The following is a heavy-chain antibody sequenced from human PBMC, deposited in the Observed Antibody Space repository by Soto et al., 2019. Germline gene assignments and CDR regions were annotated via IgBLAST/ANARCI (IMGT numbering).Heavy chain of an antibody. CDR1: GYTFTSHV. V-gene: IGHV1-3*01. CDR2: TNAGNGNT. D-gene: IGHD2-15*01. Sequence: QVQLVQSGAEVKKPGASVKVSCKASGYTFTSHVMHWVRQAPGQRLEWMGWTNAGNGNTKYSQKFQGRVAIIGDTSASTAYMELSSLRSEDTGVYYCARGYCFSSSCSTYYMDVWGTGTTVTVS. CDR3: ARGYCFSSSCSTYYMDV. J-gene: IGHJ6*03.